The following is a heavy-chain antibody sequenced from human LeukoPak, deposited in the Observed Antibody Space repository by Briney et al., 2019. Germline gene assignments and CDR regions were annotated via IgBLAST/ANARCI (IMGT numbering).Heavy chain of an antibody. CDR3: AKDRQYCSSTSCLAPPYGMDV. CDR1: GFTSSNYA. D-gene: IGHD2-2*01. CDR2: ISYDGSNK. Sequence: GGSLRLSCAASGFTSSNYAMTWVRQAPGKGLEWVAVISYDGSNKYYADSVKGRFTISRENSKNTLYLQMNSLRAEDTAVYYCAKDRQYCSSTSCLAPPYGMDVWGQGTTVTVSS. J-gene: IGHJ6*02. V-gene: IGHV3-30*18.